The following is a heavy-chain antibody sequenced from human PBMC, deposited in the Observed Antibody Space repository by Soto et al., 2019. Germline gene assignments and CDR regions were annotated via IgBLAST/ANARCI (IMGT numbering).Heavy chain of an antibody. J-gene: IGHJ3*02. CDR1: GYTFTSYG. V-gene: IGHV1-18*01. D-gene: IGHD2-15*01. CDR3: ERDRDLVVVVAEQTPTDDAFDI. Sequence: XSVKVSCKASGYTFTSYGISWVRQAPGQGLEWMGWISAYNGNTNYAQKPQGRVTMNTDTSTSTAYMELRSLRYDDTAVYYCERDRDLVVVVAEQTPTDDAFDICGQGNMVTVSS. CDR2: ISAYNGNT.